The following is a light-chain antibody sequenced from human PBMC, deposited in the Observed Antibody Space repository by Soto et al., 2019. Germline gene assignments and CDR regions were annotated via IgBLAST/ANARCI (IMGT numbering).Light chain of an antibody. CDR3: LQHTTFPWT. V-gene: IGKV1-17*01. Sequence: DIQMTQSPSSLSASVGDRVTITCRASQDIRDDLGWYQQKPGKAPQRLIFGASSLQSGVPSRFSGSGSGTEFSLTISSLQPEDFATYYCLQHTTFPWTFGQWTKVEVK. CDR1: QDIRDD. J-gene: IGKJ1*01. CDR2: GAS.